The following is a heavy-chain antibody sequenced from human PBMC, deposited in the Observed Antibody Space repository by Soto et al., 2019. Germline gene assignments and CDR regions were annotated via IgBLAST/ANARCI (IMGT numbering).Heavy chain of an antibody. J-gene: IGHJ6*02. V-gene: IGHV3-23*01. Sequence: GGSLRLSCAASGFTFSSYAMSWVRQAPGKGLEWVSTLSGSGGNAYYADSVKGRFSISRDNSKNTLRLQMNSLRADDTAVYYCAKDGASGSYPPYYYFGMDVWGQGTTVTVSS. CDR3: AKDGASGSYPPYYYFGMDV. D-gene: IGHD1-26*01. CDR1: GFTFSSYA. CDR2: LSGSGGNA.